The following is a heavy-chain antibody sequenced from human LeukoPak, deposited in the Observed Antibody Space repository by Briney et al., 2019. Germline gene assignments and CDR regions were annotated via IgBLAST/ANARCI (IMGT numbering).Heavy chain of an antibody. CDR3: VRWIASGSGIYWYFDV. D-gene: IGHD1-26*01. J-gene: IGHJ2*01. CDR2: IKQDGSEK. V-gene: IGHV3-7*01. CDR1: GFTFSRYY. Sequence: GGSLRLSCAASGFTFSRYYMTWVRQAPGKGLEWVANIKQDGSEKFYVDSVKGRFTIFRDNAKNSLFLQMNSLGAEDTAVYYCVRWIASGSGIYWYFDVWGRGTLVTVSS.